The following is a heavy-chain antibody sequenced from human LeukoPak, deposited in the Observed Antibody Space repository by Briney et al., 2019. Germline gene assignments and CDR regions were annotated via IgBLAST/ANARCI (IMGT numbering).Heavy chain of an antibody. Sequence: PSETLSLTCTVSDGSISSYYWSWIRQPPGKGLEWIGYIYYSGSTNYNPSLKSRVTISVDTSKNQFSLKLSSVTAADTAVYYCARRARSSGYYYFDYWGQGTLVTVSS. CDR1: DGSISSYY. CDR2: IYYSGST. J-gene: IGHJ4*02. CDR3: ARRARSSGYYYFDY. V-gene: IGHV4-59*01. D-gene: IGHD3-22*01.